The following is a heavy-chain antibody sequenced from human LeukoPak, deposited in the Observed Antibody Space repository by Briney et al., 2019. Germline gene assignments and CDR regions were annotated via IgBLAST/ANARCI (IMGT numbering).Heavy chain of an antibody. D-gene: IGHD2-21*02. CDR3: ARPTYCGSDCYYYFEY. J-gene: IGHJ4*02. Sequence: GGSLRLSCAASGFTFSNFWMTWVRQAPGKGLEWVANIKQDGNLKTYVDSVKGRFTISRDNARNSLYLQMNSLRAEDTAVYYCARPTYCGSDCYYYFEYWGQGTQVIVSS. V-gene: IGHV3-7*01. CDR2: IKQDGNLK. CDR1: GFTFSNFW.